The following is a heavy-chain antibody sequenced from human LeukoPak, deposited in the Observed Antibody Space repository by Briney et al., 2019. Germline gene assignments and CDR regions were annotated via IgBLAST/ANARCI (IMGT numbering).Heavy chain of an antibody. Sequence: GGSLRLSCAASGFTFSSYSINWVRQAPGKGLEWVSSISGDSNYIYYADSVRGRFTISRDNAKTALHLQMNSLRADDTAVYYCARGGGSYDYWGQGTLVTVSS. CDR2: ISGDSNYI. CDR1: GFTFSSYS. CDR3: ARGGGSYDY. V-gene: IGHV3-21*01. D-gene: IGHD1-26*01. J-gene: IGHJ4*02.